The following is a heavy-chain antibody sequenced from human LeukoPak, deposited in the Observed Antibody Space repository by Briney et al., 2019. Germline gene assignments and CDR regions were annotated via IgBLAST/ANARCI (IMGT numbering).Heavy chain of an antibody. CDR2: IYWNDDK. D-gene: IGHD7-27*01. CDR3: AHLGNWDYYYYMDV. J-gene: IGHJ6*03. Sequence: SGPTLVNPTQTLTPTCTFSGFSLSTSGVGVGWIRQPPGKALEWLALIYWNDDKRYSPSLKSRLTITKDTSKNQVVLTMTNMDPVDTATYYCAHLGNWDYYYYMDVWGKGTTVTVSS. CDR1: GFSLSTSGVG. V-gene: IGHV2-5*01.